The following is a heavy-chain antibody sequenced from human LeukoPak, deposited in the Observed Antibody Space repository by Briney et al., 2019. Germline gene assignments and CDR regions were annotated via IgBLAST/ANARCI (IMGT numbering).Heavy chain of an antibody. Sequence: SETLSLTCAVSGYSISSGYYCGFLRQPPGKVLELIGSIYHSGSTYYNPSLKSRATISVDTSKNQFSLKLSSVTAADTAVYYCARHPAAFLEWLPYSNWFDPWGQGTLVTVSS. J-gene: IGHJ5*02. CDR3: ARHPAAFLEWLPYSNWFDP. CDR2: IYHSGST. V-gene: IGHV4-38-2*01. D-gene: IGHD3-3*02. CDR1: GYSISSGYY.